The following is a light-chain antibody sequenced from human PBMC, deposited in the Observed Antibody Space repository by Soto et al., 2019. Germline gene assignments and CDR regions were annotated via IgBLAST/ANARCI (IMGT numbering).Light chain of an antibody. Sequence: DIQMTQSPSSLSASVGARVSITCQASQDIRTSLSWFQHKPGRAPKLLIYGASYLETGVPSRFRGSGSGTDFTFTITSLHPEDIATYYCQHYNNLPPFTFGPGTIVDIK. CDR3: QHYNNLPPFT. V-gene: IGKV1-33*01. CDR2: GAS. J-gene: IGKJ3*01. CDR1: QDIRTS.